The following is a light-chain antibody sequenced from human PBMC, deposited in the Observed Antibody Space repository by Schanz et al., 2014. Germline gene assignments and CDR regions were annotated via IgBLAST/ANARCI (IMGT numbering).Light chain of an antibody. V-gene: IGLV7-46*01. CDR2: DTN. CDR1: TGAVTTGHY. Sequence: QAVVTQEPSLTVSPGGTVTLTCGSSTGAVTTGHYPYWFQQKPGQAPRTLIYDTNNKLSWTPARFSASLLGGKAALTLTGAQPEEEAEYYCLISYSGAWLFCGGTKVTVL. J-gene: IGLJ3*02. CDR3: LISYSGAWL.